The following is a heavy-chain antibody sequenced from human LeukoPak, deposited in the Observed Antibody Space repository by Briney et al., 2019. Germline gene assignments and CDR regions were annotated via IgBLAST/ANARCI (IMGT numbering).Heavy chain of an antibody. CDR1: GFTFSNAW. D-gene: IGHD3-22*01. CDR3: ARDQSESDNSAFDI. Sequence: GGSLRLSCAASGFTFSNAWMSWVRQAPGKGLEWVGRTRNKARGHTTEYAASVKGRFTISRDDSKTLVYLQMNSLKTEDTAVYFCARDQSESDNSAFDIWGQGTVVIVSS. CDR2: TRNKARGHTT. J-gene: IGHJ3*02. V-gene: IGHV3-72*01.